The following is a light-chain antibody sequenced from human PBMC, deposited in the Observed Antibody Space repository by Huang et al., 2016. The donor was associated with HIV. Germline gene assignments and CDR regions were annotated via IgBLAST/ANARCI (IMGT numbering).Light chain of an antibody. V-gene: IGKV4-1*01. CDR1: HRLLNSPSRKNY. Sequence: DIVMTQSPDFLAVSLGERATISCKSSHRLLNSPSRKNYLAWYQQNPGQPPKLLIYWASVRESGVPDRFIGSGSGTDFTLTITSLQAEDVAVYFCQQYFFSPMTFGPGTKVDI. CDR3: QQYFFSPMT. J-gene: IGKJ3*01. CDR2: WAS.